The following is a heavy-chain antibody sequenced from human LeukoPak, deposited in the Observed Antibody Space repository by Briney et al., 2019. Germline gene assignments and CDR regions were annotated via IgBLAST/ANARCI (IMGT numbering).Heavy chain of an antibody. CDR1: GGSFSGFY. J-gene: IGHJ6*02. D-gene: IGHD2-2*01. CDR3: ARGQVLVNYYYYGMDV. Sequence: PSETLSLTCAVYGGSFSGFYWSWIRQPPGKGLEWIGEVNHSGSTNYNPSLKSRVTISVDTSKNRFSLKLSSVTAADTAVYYCARGQVLVNYYYYGMDVWGQGTTVTVSS. V-gene: IGHV4-34*01. CDR2: VNHSGST.